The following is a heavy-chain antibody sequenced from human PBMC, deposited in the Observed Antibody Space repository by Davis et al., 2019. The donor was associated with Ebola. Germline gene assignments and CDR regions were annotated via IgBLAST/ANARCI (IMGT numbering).Heavy chain of an antibody. J-gene: IGHJ6*02. V-gene: IGHV3-7*01. CDR2: IKQDGSEK. CDR3: ARALRGSGSYYTGYYYYGMDV. CDR1: GFTFSSYW. D-gene: IGHD3-10*01. Sequence: GESLKISCAASGFTFSSYWMSWLRQAPGQGLEWVANIKQDGSEKYYVDSVKGRFTISRDNAKNSLYLQMNSLRAEDTAVYYCARALRGSGSYYTGYYYYGMDVWGQGTTVTVSS.